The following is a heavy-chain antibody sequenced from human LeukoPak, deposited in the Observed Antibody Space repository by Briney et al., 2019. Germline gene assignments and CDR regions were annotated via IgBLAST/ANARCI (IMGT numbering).Heavy chain of an antibody. D-gene: IGHD6-13*01. Sequence: SETLSLTCTVSGGSISSSSYYWDWICQPPGKGLEWIGTIFYSGTTSYSPSLKSRVTISVDTSRNQFSLKLNSVTAADTAIYYCARRRIAAIDYWGQGTLVTVSS. J-gene: IGHJ4*02. V-gene: IGHV4-39*01. CDR1: GGSISSSSYY. CDR2: IFYSGTT. CDR3: ARRRIAAIDY.